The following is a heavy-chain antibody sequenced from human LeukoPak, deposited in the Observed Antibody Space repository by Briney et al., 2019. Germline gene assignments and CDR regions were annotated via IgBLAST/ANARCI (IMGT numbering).Heavy chain of an antibody. V-gene: IGHV4-59*12. CDR2: IYYSGST. J-gene: IGHJ4*02. CDR3: ARVGGYYISGPYYFDY. D-gene: IGHD3-3*01. Sequence: PSETLSLTCTVSGGSISSYYWSWIRQPPGKGLEWIGYIYYSGSTNYNPSLKSRVTISVDRSKNQFSLKLSSVTATDTAVYYCARVGGYYISGPYYFDYWGQGTLVTVSS. CDR1: GGSISSYY.